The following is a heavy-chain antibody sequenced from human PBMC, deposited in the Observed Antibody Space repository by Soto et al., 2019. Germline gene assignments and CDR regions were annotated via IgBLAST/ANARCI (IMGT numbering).Heavy chain of an antibody. V-gene: IGHV3-74*01. CDR1: GFTFRSYW. Sequence: EVQLVESGAGLVQPGGSLRLSCAASGFTFRSYWIRWVRQAPGKGLEWVSRIDGDDGDESATNYAASVQGRFIISRDNAKNTLHLQMNSLRVEDTVVYYCVRDSDGDYWGQGTLVTVS. D-gene: IGHD2-21*02. CDR3: VRDSDGDY. CDR2: IDGDDGDESAT. J-gene: IGHJ4*02.